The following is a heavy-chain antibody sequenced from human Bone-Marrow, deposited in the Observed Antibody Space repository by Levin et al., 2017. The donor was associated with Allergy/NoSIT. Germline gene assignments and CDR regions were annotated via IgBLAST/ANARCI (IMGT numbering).Heavy chain of an antibody. Sequence: SQTLSLTCSVSGESIRSGNNYWTWIRQPPGKGLEWIGFLYDSGITYYNPSLKSRLSISVDKSKNQVSLKLSSVTAADTAVYFCARVVWFGDINNWFDPWGQGTLVTVSS. CDR3: ARVVWFGDINNWFDP. V-gene: IGHV4-30-4*01. CDR2: LYDSGIT. CDR1: GESIRSGNNY. J-gene: IGHJ5*02. D-gene: IGHD3-10*01.